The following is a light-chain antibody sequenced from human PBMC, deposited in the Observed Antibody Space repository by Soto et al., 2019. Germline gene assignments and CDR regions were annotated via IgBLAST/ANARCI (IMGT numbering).Light chain of an antibody. J-gene: IGKJ4*01. CDR1: QSIRSH. Sequence: DIQMTQSPSSLSASIGDRVTITCRSSQSIRSHVNWYQQKPGKAPKLLIYTASTLHSVAPPRFSGSGSGTDFTLTISSLQPEDSATYYCQQIYNSTPLTFGGGTKVEIK. CDR2: TAS. V-gene: IGKV1-39*01. CDR3: QQIYNSTPLT.